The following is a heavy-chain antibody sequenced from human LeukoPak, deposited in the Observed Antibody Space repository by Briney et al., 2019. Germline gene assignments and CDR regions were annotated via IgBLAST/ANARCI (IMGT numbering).Heavy chain of an antibody. Sequence: GGSLRLSCAASGFTFSDYYMSWIRQAPGKGLEWVSYISSSSSYTNYADSVKGRFTISRDNAKNSLYLQMNSLRAEDTAVYYCARRESYYYDSSGYYSFDYCGQGTLVTVSS. V-gene: IGHV3-11*03. CDR2: ISSSSSYT. CDR3: ARRESYYYDSSGYYSFDY. J-gene: IGHJ4*02. D-gene: IGHD3-22*01. CDR1: GFTFSDYY.